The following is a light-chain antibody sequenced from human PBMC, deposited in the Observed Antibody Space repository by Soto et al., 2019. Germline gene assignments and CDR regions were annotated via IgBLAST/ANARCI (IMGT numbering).Light chain of an antibody. J-gene: IGKJ4*01. Sequence: EIVLTQSPGTLSLSPEERATLSCRASQSISSNYLAWYQQKPGQAPRLLIYGASRGATGIPDRFSGSGSGTDFTLTISRLEPEYFAVYYCQQYDTSPPLTFGGGTKVELK. V-gene: IGKV3-20*01. CDR1: QSISSNY. CDR2: GAS. CDR3: QQYDTSPPLT.